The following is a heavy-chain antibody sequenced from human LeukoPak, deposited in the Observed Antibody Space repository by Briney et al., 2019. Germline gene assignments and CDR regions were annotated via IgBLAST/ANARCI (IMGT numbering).Heavy chain of an antibody. D-gene: IGHD3-10*01. CDR3: ARDSPYYYGSGL. V-gene: IGHV3-53*01. CDR2: IYSGGST. CDR1: GFTVSTNY. J-gene: IGHJ3*01. Sequence: PGGSLRPSCAASGFTVSTNYMSWVRQAPGKGLEWVSVIYSGGSTYYADSVKGRFTISRDNSRNTLYLQMNSLRADDTAVYYCARDSPYYYGSGLWGQGTMVTVSS.